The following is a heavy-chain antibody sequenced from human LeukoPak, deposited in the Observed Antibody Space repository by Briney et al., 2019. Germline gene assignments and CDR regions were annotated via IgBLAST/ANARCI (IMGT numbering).Heavy chain of an antibody. J-gene: IGHJ2*01. Sequence: PSETLSLTCTVSGGSISISSYSWGWIRQPPGKGLEWIGSIYHSGSTYYNPSLKSRVTISVDTSKNQFSLKLSSVTAADTAVYYCARVWGYCSSTSCYIYFDLWGRGTLVTVSS. D-gene: IGHD2-2*02. CDR3: ARVWGYCSSTSCYIYFDL. CDR1: GGSISISSYS. CDR2: IYHSGST. V-gene: IGHV4-39*07.